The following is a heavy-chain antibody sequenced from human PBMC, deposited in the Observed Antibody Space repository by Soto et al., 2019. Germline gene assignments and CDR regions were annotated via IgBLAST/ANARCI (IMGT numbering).Heavy chain of an antibody. CDR2: IIPIFGTA. J-gene: IGHJ6*02. D-gene: IGHD3-3*01. CDR1: GGTFSSYA. CDR3: MSFGRAGYYDFWSGPYYYGMDV. V-gene: IGHV1-69*13. Sequence: ASVKVSCKASGGTFSSYAISWVRQAPGQGLEWMGGIIPIFGTANYAQKFQGRVTITADESTSTAYMELSSLRSEDTAVYYCMSFGRAGYYDFWSGPYYYGMDVWGQGTTVTVSS.